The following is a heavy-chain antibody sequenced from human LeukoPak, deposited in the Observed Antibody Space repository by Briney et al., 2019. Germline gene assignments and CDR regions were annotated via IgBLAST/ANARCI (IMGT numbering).Heavy chain of an antibody. Sequence: GGSLRLSCAAPGFTFRSYWMHWVRQGPGKGLVWVSRISSDGRTTSYADSVKGRFTISRDNAKNTLYLQMNSLRVEDTAVYYCARDSRYYYDSRNYDNVAFDMWGQGTMVTVSS. CDR2: ISSDGRTT. V-gene: IGHV3-74*01. D-gene: IGHD3-10*01. CDR1: GFTFRSYW. J-gene: IGHJ3*02. CDR3: ARDSRYYYDSRNYDNVAFDM.